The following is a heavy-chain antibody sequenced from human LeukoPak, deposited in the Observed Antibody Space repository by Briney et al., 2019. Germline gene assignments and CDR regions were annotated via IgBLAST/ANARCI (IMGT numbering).Heavy chain of an antibody. Sequence: GGSLRLSCAASGFTFSSYAMPWVRQAPGKGLEWVAVISYDGSNKYYADSVKGRFTISRDNSKNTLYLQMNSLRAEDTAVYYCASSGYGVRGVTPYYYYGMDVWGKGTTVTVSS. CDR1: GFTFSSYA. J-gene: IGHJ6*04. CDR3: ASSGYGVRGVTPYYYYGMDV. CDR2: ISYDGSNK. V-gene: IGHV3-30*04. D-gene: IGHD3-10*01.